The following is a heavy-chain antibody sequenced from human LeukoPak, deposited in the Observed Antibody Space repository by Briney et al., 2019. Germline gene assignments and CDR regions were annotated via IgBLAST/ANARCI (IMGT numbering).Heavy chain of an antibody. CDR1: RGTFSSYA. Sequence: ASVKVSCKASRGTFSSYAISWVRQGPGQGLEWKGGIIPIFGTANYAQKFQGRVTITTDESTSTAYMELSSLRSEDTAVYYCARDWGGQLWLSHYWGQGTLVTVSS. D-gene: IGHD5-18*01. CDR2: IIPIFGTA. CDR3: ARDWGGQLWLSHY. J-gene: IGHJ4*02. V-gene: IGHV1-69*05.